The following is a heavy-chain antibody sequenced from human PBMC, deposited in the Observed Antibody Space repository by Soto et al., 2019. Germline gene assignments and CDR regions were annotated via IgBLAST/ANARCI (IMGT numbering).Heavy chain of an antibody. J-gene: IGHJ4*02. CDR2: ISGSGANA. D-gene: IGHD3-10*01. Sequence: EVQLLESGGSLEQPGGSLRLSCVASGFTFSNYAMSWVRQAPGKGLEWVSSISGSGANAYYADSVKGRFTISRDSTNNTLFLQMNSLRADDTALYYCTKLGRHRGTYARFDYWGQGILVTVSS. CDR3: TKLGRHRGTYARFDY. CDR1: GFTFSNYA. V-gene: IGHV3-23*01.